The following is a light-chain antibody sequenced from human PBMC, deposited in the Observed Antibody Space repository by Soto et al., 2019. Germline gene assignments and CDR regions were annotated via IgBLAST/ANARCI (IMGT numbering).Light chain of an antibody. J-gene: IGLJ1*01. V-gene: IGLV2-14*01. CDR1: SGDVAGYNY. CDR2: DVS. CDR3: SSHSNSRILRV. Sequence: QSVLTQPASVSGSPGQSITISCTGTSGDVAGYNYVSWFQQHPGKAPKLMIFDVSNRPSGVSNRFSGSKSGNTASLTISGLQAEDEDDYYCSSHSNSRILRVFGTGTKVSVL.